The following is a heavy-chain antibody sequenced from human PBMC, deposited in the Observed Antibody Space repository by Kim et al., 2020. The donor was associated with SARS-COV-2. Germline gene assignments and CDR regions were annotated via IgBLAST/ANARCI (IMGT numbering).Heavy chain of an antibody. CDR3: ARLNRYYGSGSYPYYYYGMDV. CDR2: IYYSGST. CDR1: GGSISSSSYY. J-gene: IGHJ6*02. D-gene: IGHD3-10*01. V-gene: IGHV4-39*01. Sequence: SETLSLTCTVSGGSISSSSYYWGWIRQPPGKGLEWIGSIYYSGSTYYNPSLKSRVTISVDTSKNQFSLKLSSVTAADTAVYYCARLNRYYGSGSYPYYYYGMDVWGQGTTVTVSS.